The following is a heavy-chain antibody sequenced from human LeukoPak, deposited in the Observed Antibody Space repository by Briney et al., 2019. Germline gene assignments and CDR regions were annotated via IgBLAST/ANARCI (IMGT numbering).Heavy chain of an antibody. Sequence: SQTLSLTCTVSGVSISSGSYYWSWIRQPAGKGLEWIGRIYTSGSTNYNPSLKSRVTISVDTSKNQFSLKLSSVTAADTAVYYCARRHCSGGSCYVDYWGQGTLVTVSS. V-gene: IGHV4-61*02. J-gene: IGHJ4*02. D-gene: IGHD2-15*01. CDR1: GVSISSGSYY. CDR2: IYTSGST. CDR3: ARRHCSGGSCYVDY.